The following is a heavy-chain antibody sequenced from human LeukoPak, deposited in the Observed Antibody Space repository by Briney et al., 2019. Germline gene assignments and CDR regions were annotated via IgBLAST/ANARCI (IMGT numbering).Heavy chain of an antibody. CDR2: IYSGGST. Sequence: GGSLRLSCAASGFTVSSNYMSWVRQAPGKGLEWVPVIYSGGSTYYADSVKGRFTISRDNSKNTLYLQMNSLRAEDTAVYYCARVPQRGYSDYWGQGTLVTVSS. D-gene: IGHD5-12*01. J-gene: IGHJ4*02. V-gene: IGHV3-53*01. CDR3: ARVPQRGYSDY. CDR1: GFTVSSNY.